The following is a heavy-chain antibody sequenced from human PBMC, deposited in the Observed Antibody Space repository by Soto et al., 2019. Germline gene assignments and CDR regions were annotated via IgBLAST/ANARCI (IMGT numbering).Heavy chain of an antibody. J-gene: IGHJ3*02. V-gene: IGHV3-21*01. CDR1: GFTFSSYS. CDR3: ARDRDSGSYLDAFDI. D-gene: IGHD1-26*01. Sequence: GGSLRLSCAASGFTFSSYSMSWVRQAPGKGLEWVSSISSSSSYIYYADSVKGRFTISGDNAKNSLYLQMNSLRAEDTAVYYCARDRDSGSYLDAFDIWGQGTMVTVS. CDR2: ISSSSSYI.